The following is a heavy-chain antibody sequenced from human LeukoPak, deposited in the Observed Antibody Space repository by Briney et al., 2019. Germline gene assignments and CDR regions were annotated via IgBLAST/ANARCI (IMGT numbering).Heavy chain of an antibody. CDR3: ARDRGDYYHDY. Sequence: GGSLRLSCAASGFTFSSYWIHWVRQAPGTGLVWVLRINSDGGITDYADSVKGRFTISRDNAKNTLYLQMNSLRAEDTAVYYCARDRGDYYHDYWGQGTLVTVSS. V-gene: IGHV3-74*01. J-gene: IGHJ4*02. CDR1: GFTFSSYW. D-gene: IGHD4-17*01. CDR2: INSDGGIT.